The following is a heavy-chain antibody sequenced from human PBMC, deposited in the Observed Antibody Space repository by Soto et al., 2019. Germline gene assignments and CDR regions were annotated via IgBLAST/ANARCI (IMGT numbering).Heavy chain of an antibody. J-gene: IGHJ5*02. CDR3: AGGMDGYSYGYKS. CDR1: GFTFSSYD. CDR2: IGTAGDT. V-gene: IGHV3-13*01. D-gene: IGHD5-18*01. Sequence: PGGSLRLSCAASGFTFSSYDMHWVRQATGKGLEWVSAIGTAGDTYYPGSVKGRFTISRENAKNSLYLQMNSLRAGDTAVYYCAGGMDGYSYGYKSWGQGTLVTVSS.